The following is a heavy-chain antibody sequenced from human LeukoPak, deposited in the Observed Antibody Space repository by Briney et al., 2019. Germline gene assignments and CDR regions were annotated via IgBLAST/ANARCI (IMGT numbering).Heavy chain of an antibody. J-gene: IGHJ2*01. CDR2: IYYSGST. Sequence: PSETLSLTCTVPGGSISRYYWNWIRQPPGKGLEWIGRIYYSGSTNYSPSLKSRVSISIDMSKNQFSLNLDSVTAADTAVYYCARGGGSANWGPIWYFDLLGRGTLVTVSS. D-gene: IGHD7-27*01. CDR1: GGSISRYY. V-gene: IGHV4-59*01. CDR3: ARGGGSANWGPIWYFDL.